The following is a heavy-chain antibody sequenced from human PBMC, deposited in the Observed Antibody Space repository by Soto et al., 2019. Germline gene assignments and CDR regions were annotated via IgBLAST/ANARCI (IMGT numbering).Heavy chain of an antibody. D-gene: IGHD5-18*01. Sequence: EVQLVESGGGLVQPGGSLRLSCAASGFTFSSYAMHWVRQAPGKGLEYVSAISSNGGSTYYANSVKGRFTISRDNSKNTLYLQMGSLRAEDMAVYYCASLAMDDAVDIWGQGTMVTVSS. V-gene: IGHV3-64*01. J-gene: IGHJ3*02. CDR2: ISSNGGST. CDR3: ASLAMDDAVDI. CDR1: GFTFSSYA.